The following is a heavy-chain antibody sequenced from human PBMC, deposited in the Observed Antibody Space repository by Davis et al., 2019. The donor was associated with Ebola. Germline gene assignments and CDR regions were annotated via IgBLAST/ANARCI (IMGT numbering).Heavy chain of an antibody. J-gene: IGHJ5*02. Sequence: SETLSLTCAVSGYSITRSDWWGWIRQSPGKGLEWIGYIHYRGNTKDNPSLQSRVTMSVDTSKNQFSLNLKSVTAFDSATYYCARAVGPCSTSSCLTWFGPWGQGTPVTISS. CDR1: GYSITRSDW. V-gene: IGHV4-28*06. CDR3: ARAVGPCSTSSCLTWFGP. CDR2: IHYRGNT. D-gene: IGHD2-2*01.